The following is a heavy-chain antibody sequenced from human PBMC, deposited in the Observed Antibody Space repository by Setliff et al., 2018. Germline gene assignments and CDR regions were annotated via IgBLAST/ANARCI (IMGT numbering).Heavy chain of an antibody. Sequence: PSETLSLTCSVYGESFSNNYWSWIRQPPGKGLEWIGESSHSGSTNFNPSLKSRVNMSVDTSNNQFVLNLKAVTAADTAVYYCARDRTAYTYGLDVWGQGTTVTVSS. J-gene: IGHJ6*02. CDR1: GESFSNNY. CDR2: SSHSGST. CDR3: ARDRTAYTYGLDV. V-gene: IGHV4-34*01. D-gene: IGHD3-16*01.